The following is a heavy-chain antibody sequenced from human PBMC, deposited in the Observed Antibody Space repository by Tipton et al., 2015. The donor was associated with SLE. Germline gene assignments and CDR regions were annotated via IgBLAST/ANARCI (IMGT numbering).Heavy chain of an antibody. V-gene: IGHV3-21*01. Sequence: SLRLSCAASGFTFSSYEMNWVRQAPGKGLEWVSSISSSSSYIYYADSVKGRFTISRDNAKNSLYLQMNSLRAEDTAVYYCARDKAVAGLGDYWGQGTLVTVSS. J-gene: IGHJ4*02. D-gene: IGHD6-19*01. CDR1: GFTFSSYE. CDR2: ISSSSSYI. CDR3: ARDKAVAGLGDY.